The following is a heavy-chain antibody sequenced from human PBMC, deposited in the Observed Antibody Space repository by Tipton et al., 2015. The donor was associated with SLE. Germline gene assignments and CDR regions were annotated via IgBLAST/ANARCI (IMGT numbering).Heavy chain of an antibody. Sequence: QLVQSGAEVKKPGTSVKVSCKASGFTFSSSAMQWARQARGQRLEWIGWIVVGNNNTNYAQKFQERVTITRDMSTSTAYMELSSLRSEDTAIYYCAASPAWYHYAFDIWGQGTMVTVSS. CDR3: AASPAWYHYAFDI. V-gene: IGHV1-58*02. CDR2: IVVGNNNT. CDR1: GFTFSSSA. J-gene: IGHJ3*02. D-gene: IGHD1-1*01.